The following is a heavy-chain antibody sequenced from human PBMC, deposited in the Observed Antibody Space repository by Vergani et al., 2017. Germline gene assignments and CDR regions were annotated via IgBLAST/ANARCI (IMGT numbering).Heavy chain of an antibody. V-gene: IGHV1-8*01. CDR2: MNPNSGNT. CDR3: ARGSDIVVVPAAIPDRRNWFDR. J-gene: IGHJ5*02. CDR1: GYTFTSYD. Sequence: QVQLVQSGAEVKKPGASLKVSCTASGYTFTSYDINWVRQATGQGLEWMGWMNPNSGNTGYAQKFQGRVTMTRNTSISTAYMELSSLRSEDTAVYYCARGSDIVVVPAAIPDRRNWFDRWGQGTLVTVSS. D-gene: IGHD2-2*02.